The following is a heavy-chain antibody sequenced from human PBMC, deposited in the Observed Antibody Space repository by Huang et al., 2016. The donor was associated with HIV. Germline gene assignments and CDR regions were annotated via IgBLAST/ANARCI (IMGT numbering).Heavy chain of an antibody. CDR1: GYSFTTYG. V-gene: IGHV1-18*01. D-gene: IGHD1-1*01. J-gene: IGHJ4*02. Sequence: QAQLVQSGAEVKKPGASVKVSCKASGYSFTTYGISWMRQAPGQGREWMGWISAYNGNTRYARNFQGRVTLTTDTSATTAYMELTSLRSDDTAVYYCARDMGTLVSSYHFWGQGTLVTVSS. CDR3: ARDMGTLVSSYHF. CDR2: ISAYNGNT.